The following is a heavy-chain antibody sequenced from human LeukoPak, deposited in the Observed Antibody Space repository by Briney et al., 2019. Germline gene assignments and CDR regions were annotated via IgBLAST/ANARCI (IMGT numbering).Heavy chain of an antibody. CDR2: INHSGST. D-gene: IGHD5-18*01. CDR1: GVSFSGYY. V-gene: IGHV4-34*01. J-gene: IGHJ4*02. CDR3: ARGAMAVY. Sequence: SETLSLTCAVYGVSFSGYYWSWIRQPPGKGLEWIGEINHSGSTNYNPSLKSRVTISVDTSKNQFSLKLSSVTAADTAVYYCARGAMAVYWGQGTLVTVSS.